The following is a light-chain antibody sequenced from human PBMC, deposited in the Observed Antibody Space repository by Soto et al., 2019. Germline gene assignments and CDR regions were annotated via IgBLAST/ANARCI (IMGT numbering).Light chain of an antibody. CDR1: QNVHSN. CDR3: QHYSNWPPT. V-gene: IGKV3-15*01. CDR2: YAS. Sequence: EVVMTQSPATLSVSPGERATLSCRASQNVHSNIAWYQQKPGQAPSLLISYASTRATGIPARFSCSGSGTEFTLTISSLQSEDFGVYYCQHYSNWPPTFGPGTKVEIK. J-gene: IGKJ3*01.